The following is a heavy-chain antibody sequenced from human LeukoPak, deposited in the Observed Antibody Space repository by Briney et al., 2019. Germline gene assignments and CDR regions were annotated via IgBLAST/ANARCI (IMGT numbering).Heavy chain of an antibody. CDR1: GGSISGYY. CDR2: ISYSGST. V-gene: IGHV4-59*08. CDR3: ARRGGSPLGAFDI. J-gene: IGHJ3*02. Sequence: SETLSLTCTVSGGSISGYYWSWIRQPPRKGLEWVGYISYSGSTNYKPSLKSRVTISVDTSKNQFSLKLSSVTAADTAVYYCARRGGSPLGAFDIWGQGTMVTVSS. D-gene: IGHD1-26*01.